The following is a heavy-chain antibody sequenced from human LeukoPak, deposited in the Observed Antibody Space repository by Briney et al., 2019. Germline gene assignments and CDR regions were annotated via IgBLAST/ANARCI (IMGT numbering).Heavy chain of an antibody. CDR1: GGSISSSSYY. V-gene: IGHV4-39*07. CDR3: ARVLSGSNFDY. Sequence: SETLSLTCTVSGGSISSSSYYWGWIRQPPGKGLEWIGSIYYSGSTYYNSSLKSRVTISVDTSKNQFSLKLSSVTAADTAVYYCARVLSGSNFDYWGQGTLVTVSS. J-gene: IGHJ4*02. D-gene: IGHD3-22*01. CDR2: IYYSGST.